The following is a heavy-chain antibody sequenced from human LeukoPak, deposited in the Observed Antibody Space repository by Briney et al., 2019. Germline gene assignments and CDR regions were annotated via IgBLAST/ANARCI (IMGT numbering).Heavy chain of an antibody. Sequence: SETLSLTCTVSGYSISSGYYWGWIRQPPGKGLEWIGSIYHSGSTYYNPSLKSRVTISVDTSKNQFSLKLSSVTAADTAVYYCAREVSQYSSSWYFEYWGQGTLVTVSS. V-gene: IGHV4-38-2*02. CDR2: IYHSGST. J-gene: IGHJ4*02. D-gene: IGHD6-13*01. CDR3: AREVSQYSSSWYFEY. CDR1: GYSISSGYY.